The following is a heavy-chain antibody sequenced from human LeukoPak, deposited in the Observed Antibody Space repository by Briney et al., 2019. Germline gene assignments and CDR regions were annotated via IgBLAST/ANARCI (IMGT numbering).Heavy chain of an antibody. CDR3: VKDSSSSWFGGDSK. Sequence: GGPLRLSCAASGFTVSSNYMSWVRQAPGKGLEWVSVIYTSGSTYYADSVKGRFTISRDNSKNTLYLQMNSLTAEDTAVYYCVKDSSSSWFGGDSKWGQGTLVTVSS. CDR1: GFTVSSNY. J-gene: IGHJ4*02. CDR2: IYTSGST. D-gene: IGHD6-13*01. V-gene: IGHV3-66*01.